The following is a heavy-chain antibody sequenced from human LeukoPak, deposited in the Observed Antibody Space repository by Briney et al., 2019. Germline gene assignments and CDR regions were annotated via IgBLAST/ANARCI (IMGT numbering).Heavy chain of an antibody. D-gene: IGHD2-2*01. CDR1: GGSISSGGYS. V-gene: IGHV4-30-4*07. J-gene: IGHJ6*03. CDR2: IYYSGST. CDR3: ARSRPAAPYLPLLYYYMDV. Sequence: PSETLSLTCAVSGGSISSGGYSWSWIRQPPGKGLEWIGYIYYSGSTYYNPSLKSRVTISVDTSKNQFSLKLSSVTAADTAVYYCARSRPAAPYLPLLYYYMDVWGKGTTVTVSS.